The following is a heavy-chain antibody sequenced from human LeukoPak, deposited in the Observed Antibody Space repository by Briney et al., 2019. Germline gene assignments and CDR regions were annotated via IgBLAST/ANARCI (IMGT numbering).Heavy chain of an antibody. CDR2: ISSSGSTI. Sequence: GGSLRLSCAASGFTFSSYEMNWVRQAPGKGLEWVSYISSSGSTIYYADSVKGRFTISRDNAKNTLYLQMNSLRAEDTAVYYCAKPARTDAFDIWGQGAMVTVSS. CDR3: AKPARTDAFDI. J-gene: IGHJ3*02. CDR1: GFTFSSYE. V-gene: IGHV3-48*03. D-gene: IGHD1-14*01.